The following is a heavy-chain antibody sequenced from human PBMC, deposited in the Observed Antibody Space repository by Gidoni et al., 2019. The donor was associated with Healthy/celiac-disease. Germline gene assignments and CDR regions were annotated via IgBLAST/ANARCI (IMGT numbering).Heavy chain of an antibody. CDR2: IYYSGST. J-gene: IGHJ5*02. V-gene: IGHV4-39*01. D-gene: IGHD3-16*01. CDR3: ARRGLTGAWFDP. Sequence: QLQLQESGPGLVKPSETLSLTCTVPGGSISSSSYYWGWIRQPPGKGLEWIGSIYYSGSTYYNPSLKSRVTISVDTSKNQFSLKLSSVTAADTAVYYCARRGLTGAWFDPWGQGTLATVSS. CDR1: GGSISSSSYY.